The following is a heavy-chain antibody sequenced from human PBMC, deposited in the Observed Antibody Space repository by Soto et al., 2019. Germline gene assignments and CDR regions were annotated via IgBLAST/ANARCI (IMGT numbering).Heavy chain of an antibody. V-gene: IGHV1-2*02. CDR2: INPNSGGT. CDR1: GYTFRDYY. D-gene: IGHD1-1*01. J-gene: IGHJ4*01. Sequence: ASGKGSCNDTGYTFRDYYMHWVRQAPGQGLEGMGWINPNSGGTKYAPKFQGGVTMTRDTSITTAYMELSRLRSGDTAVYYCAREPATAMSEGVDFCRDVTLVPV. CDR3: AREPATAMSEGVDF.